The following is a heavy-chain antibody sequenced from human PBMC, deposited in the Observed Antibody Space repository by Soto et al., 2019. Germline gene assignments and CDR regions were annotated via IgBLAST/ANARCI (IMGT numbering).Heavy chain of an antibody. CDR1: GYSFTSYW. Sequence: GESLKISCKGSGYSFTSYWIGWVRQMPGKGLEWMGIIYPGDSDTRYSPSFQGQVTISADKSISTAYLQWSSLKASDTAMYYCARREVPTTTVTGGIYRYFDLWGRGTLVTVSS. CDR2: IYPGDSDT. V-gene: IGHV5-51*01. D-gene: IGHD4-4*01. J-gene: IGHJ2*01. CDR3: ARREVPTTTVTGGIYRYFDL.